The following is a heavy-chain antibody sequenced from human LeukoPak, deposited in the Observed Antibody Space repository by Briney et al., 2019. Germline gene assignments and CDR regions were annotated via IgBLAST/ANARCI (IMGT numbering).Heavy chain of an antibody. D-gene: IGHD3-10*01. V-gene: IGHV1-18*01. CDR1: GYTFTSYG. CDR2: ISAYNGST. Sequence: ASVKVSCKASGYTFTSYGISWVRQAPGQGLEWMGWISAYNGSTNYAQKLQGRVTMTTDTSTSTAYMELRSLRSDDTAVYYCARVMVRGVQSHGDYYYYYGMDVWGQGTTVTVSS. J-gene: IGHJ6*02. CDR3: ARVMVRGVQSHGDYYYYYGMDV.